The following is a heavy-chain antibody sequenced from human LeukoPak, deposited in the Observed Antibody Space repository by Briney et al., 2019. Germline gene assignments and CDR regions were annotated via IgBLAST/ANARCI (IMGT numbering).Heavy chain of an antibody. J-gene: IGHJ4*02. V-gene: IGHV3-15*01. CDR1: GFPFSDAW. CDR3: TTSPDLAATFDY. D-gene: IGHD6-25*01. Sequence: PGGSLRLSCAASGFPFSDAWMSWVRQTPGKGLEWVGRIKSKTDGGTTDYTAPMKGRFTISRDDSQNTLYLEMNSLKIEDTAVYYCTTSPDLAATFDYWGQGTLVTVSS. CDR2: IKSKTDGGTT.